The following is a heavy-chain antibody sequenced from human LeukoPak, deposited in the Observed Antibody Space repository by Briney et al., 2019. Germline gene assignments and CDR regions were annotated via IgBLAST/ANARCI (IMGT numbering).Heavy chain of an antibody. CDR2: IYYSGST. J-gene: IGHJ4*02. Sequence: SETLSLTCTVSGGSISSYYWSWIRQPPGKGLEWIGYIYYSGSTNYNPSLKSRVTISVDTSKNQFSLKLGSVTAADTAVYYCAGIPKPTVTSSLGYWGQGTLVTVSS. CDR3: AGIPKPTVTSSLGY. D-gene: IGHD4-17*01. V-gene: IGHV4-59*01. CDR1: GGSISSYY.